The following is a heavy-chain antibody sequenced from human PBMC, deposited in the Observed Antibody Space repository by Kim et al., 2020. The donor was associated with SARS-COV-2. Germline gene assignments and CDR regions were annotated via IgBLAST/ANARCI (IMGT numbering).Heavy chain of an antibody. CDR2: INHSGST. V-gene: IGHV4-34*01. Sequence: SQTLSLACAVYGGSFSGYYWSWIRQPPGKGLEWIGEINHSGSTNYNPSLKSRVTISVDTSKNQFSLKLSSVTAADTAVYYCAIVATYYYDSSGYSTRAFDYXGQGTLVTVSS. CDR1: GGSFSGYY. J-gene: IGHJ4*02. CDR3: AIVATYYYDSSGYSTRAFDY. D-gene: IGHD3-22*01.